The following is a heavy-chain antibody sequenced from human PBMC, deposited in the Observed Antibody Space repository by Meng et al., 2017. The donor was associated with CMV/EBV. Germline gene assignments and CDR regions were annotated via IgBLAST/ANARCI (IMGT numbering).Heavy chain of an antibody. Sequence: QGQLRRWGAGLLNPPATLSLTCAVYGGSFSGYYWSWIRQPPGKGLEWIGEINHSGSTNYNPSLKSRVTISVDTSKNQFSLKLSSVTAADTAVYYCARDLMNCSSTSCANWFDPWGQGTLVTVSS. CDR2: INHSGST. CDR1: GGSFSGYY. V-gene: IGHV4-34*01. D-gene: IGHD2-2*01. J-gene: IGHJ5*02. CDR3: ARDLMNCSSTSCANWFDP.